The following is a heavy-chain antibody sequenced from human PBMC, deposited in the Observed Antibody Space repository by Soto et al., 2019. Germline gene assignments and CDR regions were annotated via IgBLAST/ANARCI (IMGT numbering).Heavy chain of an antibody. CDR3: AKDFSGSYSGDAFDI. Sequence: QVQLVESGGGVVQPGRSLRLSCAASGFTFSSYGMHWVRQAPGKGLEWVAVISYDGSNKYYADSVKGRFTISRDNSKNTLYLQMNSLRAEDTAVYYCAKDFSGSYSGDAFDIWGQGTMVTVSS. D-gene: IGHD1-26*01. J-gene: IGHJ3*02. CDR2: ISYDGSNK. CDR1: GFTFSSYG. V-gene: IGHV3-30*18.